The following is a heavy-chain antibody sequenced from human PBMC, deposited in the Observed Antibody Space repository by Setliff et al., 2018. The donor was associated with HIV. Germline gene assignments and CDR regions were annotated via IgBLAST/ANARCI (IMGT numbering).Heavy chain of an antibody. CDR1: GGSISTYY. Sequence: SETLSLTCTVSGGSISTYYWSWIRQSPGKGLEWIGYIYYTGSTYYNPSPKSRVSIAVDTSKNQFSLKLTSVTAADTAVYYCVKAVAAPSWFDPWGQGTLVTVSS. J-gene: IGHJ5*02. CDR3: VKAVAAPSWFDP. V-gene: IGHV4-59*12. CDR2: IYYTGST. D-gene: IGHD2-15*01.